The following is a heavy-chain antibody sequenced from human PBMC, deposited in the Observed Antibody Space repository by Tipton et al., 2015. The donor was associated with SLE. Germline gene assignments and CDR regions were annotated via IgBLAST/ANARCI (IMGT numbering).Heavy chain of an antibody. V-gene: IGHV1-69*04. Sequence: QSGPEVKKPGSSVKVSCKASGGTFSSYTISWVRRAPGQGLEWMGRIIPILGIANYAQKFQGRVTITADKSTSTAYMELSSLRSEDTAVYYCARADSSSRRALDIWGQGTMVTVSS. CDR2: IIPILGIA. CDR1: GGTFSSYT. CDR3: ARADSSSRRALDI. J-gene: IGHJ3*02. D-gene: IGHD6-13*01.